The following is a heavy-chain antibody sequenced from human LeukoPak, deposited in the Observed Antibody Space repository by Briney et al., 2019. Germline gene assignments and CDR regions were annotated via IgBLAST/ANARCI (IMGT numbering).Heavy chain of an antibody. CDR2: ISYDGSNK. V-gene: IGHV3-30-3*01. D-gene: IGHD3-22*01. CDR3: ARGYDSSGYYGDY. J-gene: IGHJ4*02. Sequence: GGTLRLSCAASGFTFSSYAMHWVRQAPGKGLEWVAVISYDGSNKYYADSVKRRFTISRDNSKNTLYLQINSLRAEDTAVYYCARGYDSSGYYGDYGGQGTLVTVSS. CDR1: GFTFSSYA.